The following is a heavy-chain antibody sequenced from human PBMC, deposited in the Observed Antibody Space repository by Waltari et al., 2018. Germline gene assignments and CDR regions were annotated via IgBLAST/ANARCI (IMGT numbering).Heavy chain of an antibody. Sequence: QVHLVQSGAEVKKPGASVKVSCTESRYTLTRYMIRRGRQAPGQGLEWMGWITAYNSNTNYALKFQGRVTMTTDTSTSTAYMQLRSLISDDTAVYYCAREGYYGNYFDHWGQGTLVTVSS. CDR3: AREGYYGNYFDH. CDR1: RYTLTRYM. J-gene: IGHJ4*02. V-gene: IGHV1-18*04. CDR2: ITAYNSNT. D-gene: IGHD4-17*01.